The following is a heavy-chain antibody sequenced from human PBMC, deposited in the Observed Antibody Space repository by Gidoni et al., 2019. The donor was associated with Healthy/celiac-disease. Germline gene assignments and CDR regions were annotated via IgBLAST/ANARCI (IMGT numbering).Heavy chain of an antibody. CDR2: IYYSGST. Sequence: QVQLQASGPGLVTPSQTLSLTCTFSGGSISRGGYYWSWIRQHPGKGLEWSGYIYYSGSTYYNPSLKGRVTISGDTSKNQFSLKLSSVTAADTAVYYCARSPPTYYYGSGSLYYFDYWGQGTLVTVSS. D-gene: IGHD3-10*01. CDR3: ARSPPTYYYGSGSLYYFDY. J-gene: IGHJ4*02. CDR1: GGSISRGGYY. V-gene: IGHV4-31*03.